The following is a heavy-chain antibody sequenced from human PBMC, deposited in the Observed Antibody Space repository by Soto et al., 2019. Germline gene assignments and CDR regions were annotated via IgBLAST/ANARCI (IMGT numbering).Heavy chain of an antibody. Sequence: SETLSLTCTVSGGSISSGGYYWSWIRQHPGKGLEWIGYIYYSGSTYYNPSLKSRVTISVDTSKSQFSLKLSSVTAADTAVYYCASSEGYYYDSSGYYGPAFDIWGQGTMVTVSS. D-gene: IGHD3-22*01. J-gene: IGHJ3*02. CDR2: IYYSGST. CDR3: ASSEGYYYDSSGYYGPAFDI. V-gene: IGHV4-31*03. CDR1: GGSISSGGYY.